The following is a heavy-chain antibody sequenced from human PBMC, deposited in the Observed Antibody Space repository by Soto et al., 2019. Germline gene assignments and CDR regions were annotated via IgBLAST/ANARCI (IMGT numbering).Heavy chain of an antibody. CDR2: ISGSGGST. J-gene: IGHJ5*02. D-gene: IGHD1-7*01. V-gene: IGHV3-23*01. Sequence: GGSLRLSCAASGFTFSSYAISWVRQAPGKGLEWVSAISGSGGSTYYADSVKGRFTISRDNSKNTLYLQMNSLRAEDTAVYYCAKGNWNYGVGWFDPWGQGTLVTVSS. CDR1: GFTFSSYA. CDR3: AKGNWNYGVGWFDP.